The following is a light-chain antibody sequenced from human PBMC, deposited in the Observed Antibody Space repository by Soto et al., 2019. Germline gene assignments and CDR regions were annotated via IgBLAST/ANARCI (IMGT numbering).Light chain of an antibody. V-gene: IGLV2-14*01. CDR3: SSYTSRNTQV. CDR2: EVS. Sequence: QSALTQPASVSGSPGQSITISCTGTSSDVGAYDYVSWYQQHPGKAPKLMIYEVSNRPSGVSNRFSGSKSGNTASLTISGLQSEDEADYYCSSYTSRNTQVFGTGTKVTVL. J-gene: IGLJ1*01. CDR1: SSDVGAYDY.